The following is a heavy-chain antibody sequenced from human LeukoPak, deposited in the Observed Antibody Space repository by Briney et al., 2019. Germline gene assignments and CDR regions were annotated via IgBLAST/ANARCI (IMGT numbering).Heavy chain of an antibody. Sequence: GGSLRLSCAASGFTFSSYAMHWVRQAPGKGLEWVAVISYDGSNKYYADSVKGRFTISRDNSKNTLYLQMNSLRAEDTAVYYCARDLTATGSLDYWGQGTVVTVSS. V-gene: IGHV3-30*04. CDR1: GFTFSSYA. CDR2: ISYDGSNK. D-gene: IGHD5-24*01. CDR3: ARDLTATGSLDY. J-gene: IGHJ4*02.